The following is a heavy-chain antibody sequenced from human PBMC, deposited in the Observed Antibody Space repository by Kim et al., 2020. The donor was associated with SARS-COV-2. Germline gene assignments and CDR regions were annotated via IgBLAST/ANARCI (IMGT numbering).Heavy chain of an antibody. CDR2: ITPALGTI. V-gene: IGHV1-69*13. J-gene: IGHJ2*01. CDR1: GGTFGSYS. D-gene: IGHD3-9*01. CDR3: ARERALRSSDWSPWYFDL. Sequence: SVKVSCKASGGTFGSYSVGWVRQAPGQGLEWMGGITPALGTIKYTQRFQGRVTITADESTSTAYMELSSLRSEDTAMYYCARERALRSSDWSPWYFDLWGRGTLVTVSS.